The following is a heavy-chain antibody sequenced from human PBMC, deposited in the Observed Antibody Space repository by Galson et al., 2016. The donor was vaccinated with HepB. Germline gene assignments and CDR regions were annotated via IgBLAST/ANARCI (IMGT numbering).Heavy chain of an antibody. CDR3: AINLGDTTLGE. J-gene: IGHJ4*02. Sequence: SVKVSCKASAGTFRNYVFTWVRQAPGQGLEWVGEISPLFGTATSAQRFQARVAITADESTSTAYMDLRSLKSDDTAVYYCAINLGDTTLGEWGQGTLVTVSS. CDR2: ISPLFGTA. CDR1: AGTFRNYV. V-gene: IGHV1-69*13. D-gene: IGHD2/OR15-2a*01.